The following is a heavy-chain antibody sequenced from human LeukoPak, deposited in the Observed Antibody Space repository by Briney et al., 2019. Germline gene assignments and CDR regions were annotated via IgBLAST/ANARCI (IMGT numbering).Heavy chain of an antibody. V-gene: IGHV3-9*01. J-gene: IGHJ4*02. Sequence: GGSLRLSCAASGFTFDDYAMHWVRQAPGKGLEWVSGISWNSGSIGYADSVKGRFTISRDNAKNSLYLQMNSLRAEDTALYYCATRGGDYWGQGTLVTVSS. CDR2: ISWNSGSI. CDR1: GFTFDDYA. CDR3: ATRGGDY.